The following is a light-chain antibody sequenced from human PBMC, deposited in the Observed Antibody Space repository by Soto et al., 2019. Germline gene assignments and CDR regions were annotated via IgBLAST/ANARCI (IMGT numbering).Light chain of an antibody. V-gene: IGKV3-20*01. Sequence: EIVLTQSPGTLSLSPGERATLSCRASQSVSSSYLAWYQQKPGQAPRLLIYGASSRATGIPDRFSGSGSGTDFTLTISRLEPEDFAVYYWQQYGSSPYTFGQGTKRESK. CDR1: QSVSSSY. CDR3: QQYGSSPYT. CDR2: GAS. J-gene: IGKJ2*01.